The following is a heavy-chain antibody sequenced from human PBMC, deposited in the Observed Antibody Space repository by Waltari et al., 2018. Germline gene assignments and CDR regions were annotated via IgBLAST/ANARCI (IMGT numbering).Heavy chain of an antibody. CDR3: ARENPLAGGNSFDY. V-gene: IGHV4-59*01. J-gene: IGHJ4*02. D-gene: IGHD2-21*02. CDR2: IYYSGST. CDR1: GGSISSYY. Sequence: QVQLQESGPGLVKPSETLSLTCTVSGGSISSYYWSWIRQPPGKGLEWIGYIYYSGSTNDNPSLKSRVTISVDTSKNQFSLKLSSVTAADTAVYYCARENPLAGGNSFDYWGQGTLVTVSS.